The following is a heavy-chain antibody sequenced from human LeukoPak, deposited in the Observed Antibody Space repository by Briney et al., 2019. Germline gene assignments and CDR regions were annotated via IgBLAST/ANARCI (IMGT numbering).Heavy chain of an antibody. CDR3: ARAGDLYYYYYYMDV. V-gene: IGHV1-8*03. D-gene: IGHD3-16*01. J-gene: IGHJ6*03. CDR1: GYTFTSYD. CDR2: MNPNSGNT. Sequence: ASVKVSCKASGYTFTSYDINWVRQATGQGLEWMGWMNPNSGNTGYAQKFQGRVTITRNTSISTAYMELSSLRSEDTAVYYCARAGDLYYYYYYMDVWGKGTTVTVSS.